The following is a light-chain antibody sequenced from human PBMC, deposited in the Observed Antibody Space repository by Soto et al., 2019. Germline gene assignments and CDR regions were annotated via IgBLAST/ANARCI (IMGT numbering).Light chain of an antibody. Sequence: AIQMTQSQSSLSASVGDRVTITCRASQDIKNELGGYQQKPGKAPKILIYAASSLQSGVPSRFSVSGSGTDFTLTITSLQPEDFATYYCLQDSKYPRTFGQGTNLEIK. CDR3: LQDSKYPRT. J-gene: IGKJ2*01. V-gene: IGKV1-6*01. CDR1: QDIKNE. CDR2: AAS.